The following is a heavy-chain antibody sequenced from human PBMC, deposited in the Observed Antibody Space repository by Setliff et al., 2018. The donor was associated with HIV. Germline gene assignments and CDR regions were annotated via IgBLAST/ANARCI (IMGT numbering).Heavy chain of an antibody. CDR2: IAQDGSEK. V-gene: IGHV3-7*03. D-gene: IGHD3-10*01. J-gene: IGHJ6*03. CDR1: GFSLSYYR. CDR3: ARVVDTSGGYWGSFYRYMDV. Sequence: PGGSLRLSCAASGFSLSYYRMNWVRQAPGKGLEWVANIAQDGSEKYYVDSVKGRFTISRDNTKNSLYLQMDSLRAEDTAVYYCARVVDTSGGYWGSFYRYMDVWGKGTTVTVSS.